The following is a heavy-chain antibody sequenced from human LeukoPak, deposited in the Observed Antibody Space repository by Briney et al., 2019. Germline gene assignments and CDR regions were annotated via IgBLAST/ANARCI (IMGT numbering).Heavy chain of an antibody. CDR1: GFTLSSYA. D-gene: IGHD2-15*01. J-gene: IGHJ4*02. Sequence: GGSLRLSCAASGFTLSSYAMSWVRQGPGKGLEWVSAISVSGNTYHADSVKSRFTISRDSSKNTLYLQMNSLRAGDAAVYYCAKAPVTTCSGAYCYPFDYWSQGTLDTVSS. CDR2: ISVSGNT. V-gene: IGHV3-23*01. CDR3: AKAPVTTCSGAYCYPFDY.